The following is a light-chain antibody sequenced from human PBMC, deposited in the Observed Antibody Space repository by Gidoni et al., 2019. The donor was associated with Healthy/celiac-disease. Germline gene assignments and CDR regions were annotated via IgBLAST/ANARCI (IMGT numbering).Light chain of an antibody. J-gene: IGKJ1*01. V-gene: IGKV3-20*01. CDR1: QCVSSSY. CDR2: GAS. CDR3: QQYGSLWT. Sequence: IVLTQSPGTLSLSPGERATLSCRASQCVSSSYLAWYQQKPGQAPRLLIYGASSRATGIPDSFSGSGSGTDFTLTISRLEPEDFAVYYCQQYGSLWTFXXXTKVEIK.